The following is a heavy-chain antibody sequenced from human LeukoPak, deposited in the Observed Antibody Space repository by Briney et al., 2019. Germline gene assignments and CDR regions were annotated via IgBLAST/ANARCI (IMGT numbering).Heavy chain of an antibody. CDR1: GFTFSDYN. Sequence: GGSLRLSCAASGFTFSDYNMNWVRQAPGKGLEWVSYITNGGSTIHHADSVKGRSTISRDNAKKTLYLQMNSLRAEDTAVYYCARSIGLTGGGVDVWGQGTTVTVSS. J-gene: IGHJ6*02. CDR3: ARSIGLTGGGVDV. CDR2: ITNGGSTI. D-gene: IGHD3-9*01. V-gene: IGHV3-11*01.